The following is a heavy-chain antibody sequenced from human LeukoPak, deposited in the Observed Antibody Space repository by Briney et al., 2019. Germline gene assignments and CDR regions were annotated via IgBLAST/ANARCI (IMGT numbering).Heavy chain of an antibody. V-gene: IGHV3-48*04. CDR3: ARAAYNWN. D-gene: IGHD1-20*01. CDR2: IDPSGTAL. CDR1: GFTFSSYG. J-gene: IGHJ4*02. Sequence: GGSLRLSCAASGFTFSSYGMHWVRQAPGKGLEWVSYIDPSGTALYYADSVKGRFTVSRDNGKNSLSLQLRSLRAEDTALYYCARAAYNWNWGQGTLVTVSS.